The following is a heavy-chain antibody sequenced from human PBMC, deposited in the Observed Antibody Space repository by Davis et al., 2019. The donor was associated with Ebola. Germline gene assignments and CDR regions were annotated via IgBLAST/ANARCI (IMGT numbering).Heavy chain of an antibody. CDR3: ARVHGGYENNVFDI. J-gene: IGHJ3*02. D-gene: IGHD3-16*01. CDR2: ISSSSTYI. CDR1: GFTFSFYN. Sequence: GESLKISCVASGFTFSFYNMNWVRQAPGKGLEWVSSISSSSTYIYYTDSVEGRFTISRDNAKNSLYLQMNSLRAEDTAVYYCARVHGGYENNVFDIWGQGTMVTVSS. V-gene: IGHV3-21*01.